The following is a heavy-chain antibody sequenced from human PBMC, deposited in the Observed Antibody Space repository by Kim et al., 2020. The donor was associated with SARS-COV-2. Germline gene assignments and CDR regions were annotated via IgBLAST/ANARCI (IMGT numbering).Heavy chain of an antibody. CDR1: GGSISSYY. D-gene: IGHD3-10*01. Sequence: SETLSLTCTVSGGSISSYYWSWIRQPPGKGLEWIGYIYYSGSTNYNPSLKSRVTISVDTSKNQFSLKLSSVTAADTAVYYCARDHYYDSPIWGQGTMVTVSS. J-gene: IGHJ3*02. V-gene: IGHV4-59*13. CDR2: IYYSGST. CDR3: ARDHYYDSPI.